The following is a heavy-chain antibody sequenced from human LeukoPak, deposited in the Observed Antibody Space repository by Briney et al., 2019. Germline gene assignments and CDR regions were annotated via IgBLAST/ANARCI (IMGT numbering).Heavy chain of an antibody. CDR1: GYSFTNYR. V-gene: IGHV5-51*01. J-gene: IGHJ4*02. CDR2: IYPGDSDT. CDR3: ARHWNSNPDY. Sequence: GESLKISCKGSGYSFTNYRIVWVRQMPEKGLEWMGIIYPGDSDTRYSPSFQGQVTISADKSISTAYLQWSSLKASDTAMYYCARHWNSNPDYWGQGTLVTVSS. D-gene: IGHD4-11*01.